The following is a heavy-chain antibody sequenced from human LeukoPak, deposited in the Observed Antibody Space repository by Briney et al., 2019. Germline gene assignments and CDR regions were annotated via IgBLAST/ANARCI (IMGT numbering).Heavy chain of an antibody. J-gene: IGHJ4*02. CDR3: ARDLGGFSDY. CDR1: KFTVSNNY. V-gene: IGHV3-66*01. D-gene: IGHD3-16*01. Sequence: PGGSLRLSCAASKFTVSNNYMSWVRQAPGTGLEWVSVIYTDGTTYYADSVKGRFTISRDNSKNTVYLQMNSLRVDDTAVYYCARDLGGFSDYWGQGILVTVSS. CDR2: IYTDGTT.